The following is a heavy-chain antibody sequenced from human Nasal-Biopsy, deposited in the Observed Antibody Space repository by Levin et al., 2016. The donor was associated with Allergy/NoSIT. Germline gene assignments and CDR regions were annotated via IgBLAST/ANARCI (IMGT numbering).Heavy chain of an antibody. D-gene: IGHD3-22*01. CDR1: GYSFTYYW. Sequence: GESLKISCKGSGYSFTYYWMAWVRQKPGKGLEWMGIIYPGNSDITYSPSFQGQVTISADRSISTAYLQWSSLKASDTAMYYCARHEKGQLVISLYYYYDMDVWGQGTTVTVSS. CDR3: ARHEKGQLVISLYYYYDMDV. CDR2: IYPGNSDI. V-gene: IGHV5-51*01. J-gene: IGHJ6*02.